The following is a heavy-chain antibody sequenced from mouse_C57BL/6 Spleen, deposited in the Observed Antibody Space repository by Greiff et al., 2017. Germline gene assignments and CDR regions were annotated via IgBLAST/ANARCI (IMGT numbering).Heavy chain of an antibody. D-gene: IGHD4-1*01. J-gene: IGHJ3*01. V-gene: IGHV14-1*01. CDR1: GFNIKDYY. CDR2: IDPEDGDT. Sequence: VHVKQSGAELVRPGASVKLSCTASGFNIKDYYMHWVKQRPEQGLEWIGRIDPEDGDTEYAPKFQGKATMTADTSSNTAYLQLSSLTSEDTAVYYCTTLLTGRAWFAYWGQGTLVTVSA. CDR3: TTLLTGRAWFAY.